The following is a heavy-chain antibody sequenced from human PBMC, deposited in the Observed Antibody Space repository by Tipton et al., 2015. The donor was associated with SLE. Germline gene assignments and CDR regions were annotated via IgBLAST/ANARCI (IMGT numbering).Heavy chain of an antibody. CDR3: ARAALRYFDWLPTYYYGMDV. CDR2: IYSDGST. V-gene: IGHV3-53*05. CDR1: GFNFSYNY. D-gene: IGHD3-9*01. Sequence: SLRLSCAASGFNFSYNYMSWVRQAPGKGLEWVSIIYSDGSTYYGDSVKGRFTISGDNAKNSLFLQMNSLRAEDTAVYYCARAALRYFDWLPTYYYGMDVWGQGTTVTVSS. J-gene: IGHJ6*02.